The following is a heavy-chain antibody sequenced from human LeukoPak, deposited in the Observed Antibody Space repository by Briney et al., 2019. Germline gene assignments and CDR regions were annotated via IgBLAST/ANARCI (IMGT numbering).Heavy chain of an antibody. D-gene: IGHD5-24*01. CDR1: GGSMSSYY. J-gene: IGHJ3*02. Sequence: SETLSLTCTVSGGSMSSYYWNWIRQPPGKGLEWIGYIYYSGSTNYNPSLKSRLTISIDTSKNQFSLKLNSVTAADTAVYYYARGDGAFDIWGQGTMVTVSS. CDR2: IYYSGST. V-gene: IGHV4-59*01. CDR3: ARGDGAFDI.